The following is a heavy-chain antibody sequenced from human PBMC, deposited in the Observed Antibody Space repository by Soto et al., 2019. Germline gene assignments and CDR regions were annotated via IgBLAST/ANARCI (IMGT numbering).Heavy chain of an antibody. V-gene: IGHV4-31*02. Sequence: SETLSLTCTVSGGSISSGGYYWRWIRPHPGKGLEWIGYIYYSGSTYYNPSLRSRVTISVDTSKNQFSLKLSSVTAADTAVYYCARGDGDLGVDYWGQGTLVTVSS. CDR1: GGSISSGGYY. J-gene: IGHJ4*02. D-gene: IGHD3-16*01. CDR3: ARGDGDLGVDY. CDR2: IYYSGST.